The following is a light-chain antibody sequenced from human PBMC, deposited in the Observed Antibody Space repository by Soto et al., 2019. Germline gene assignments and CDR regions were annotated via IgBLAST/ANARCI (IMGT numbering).Light chain of an antibody. CDR1: ESVNRF. CDR3: QQYNSWPRT. V-gene: IGKV3-15*01. J-gene: IGKJ1*01. Sequence: EIVMTQSPGPLSVSPGDGATLSCRASESVNRFLAWYQHKPGQAPRLLIYGASTRAAGVPVRFSGSGSGTEFTLTISNLQSEDLAVYYCQQYNSWPRTFGQGTKVEIK. CDR2: GAS.